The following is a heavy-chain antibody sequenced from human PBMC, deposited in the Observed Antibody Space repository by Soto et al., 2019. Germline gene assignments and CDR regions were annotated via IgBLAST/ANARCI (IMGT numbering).Heavy chain of an antibody. D-gene: IGHD5-12*01. CDR2: ISSSTTHI. J-gene: IGHJ4*02. CDR1: GFTFNTYN. V-gene: IGHV3-21*06. Sequence: KPGGSLRLSCTASGFTFNTYNVNWVRQAPGRGPEWVSSISSSTTHILYADSVKGRFTISRDNGKNSLYLQMNSLRAEDTAVYYCARDLQMATIRGGDYWGQGTQVTVSS. CDR3: ARDLQMATIRGGDY.